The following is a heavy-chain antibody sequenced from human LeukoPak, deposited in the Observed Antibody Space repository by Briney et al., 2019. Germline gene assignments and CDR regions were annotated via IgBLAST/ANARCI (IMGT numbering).Heavy chain of an antibody. CDR1: GGSISSGSYY. D-gene: IGHD2-2*01. V-gene: IGHV4-61*02. Sequence: SETLSLTCTVSGGSISSGSYYWSWIRQPAGKGLEWIARIYTSGSTNYNPSLKSRVTISVDTSKNQFSLKLSSVTAADTAVYYCARTVVVPAAIYYYYYGMDVWGQGTTVTVSS. J-gene: IGHJ6*02. CDR3: ARTVVVPAAIYYYYYGMDV. CDR2: IYTSGST.